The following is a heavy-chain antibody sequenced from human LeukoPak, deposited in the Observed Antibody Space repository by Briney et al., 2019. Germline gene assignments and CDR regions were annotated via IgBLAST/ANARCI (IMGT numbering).Heavy chain of an antibody. D-gene: IGHD1-1*01. J-gene: IGHJ3*02. CDR1: GFRLCSFS. CDR2: INSGSYTI. V-gene: IGHV3-48*02. Sequence: GGSLRLSCGASGFRLCSFSMDWVRQAPGKGLEGVSHINSGSYTIYYADSVKGRFTISRDNAGNSLYLQMNSLRDEDTAVYYCARVLLERPGIDSFDMWGQGTMVTVSS. CDR3: ARVLLERPGIDSFDM.